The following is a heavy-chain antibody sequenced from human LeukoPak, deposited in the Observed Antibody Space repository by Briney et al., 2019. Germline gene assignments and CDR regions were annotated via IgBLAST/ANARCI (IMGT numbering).Heavy chain of an antibody. CDR2: LYSGGSI. D-gene: IGHD3-10*02. J-gene: IGHJ6*04. CDR3: AELGITMIGDV. CDR1: GFNVSRNY. V-gene: IGHV3-53*01. Sequence: GGSLRLSCAASGFNVSRNYMSWVRQAPGKGLEWVSVLYSGGSIYYADSVKGRFTISRDNSKNTLYLQMNSLRAEDTAVYYCAELGITMIGDVWGKGTTVTVSS.